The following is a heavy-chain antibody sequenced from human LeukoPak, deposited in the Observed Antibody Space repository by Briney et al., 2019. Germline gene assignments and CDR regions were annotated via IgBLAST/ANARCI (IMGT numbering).Heavy chain of an antibody. J-gene: IGHJ4*02. CDR2: INHSGST. CDR3: ARGFELKSIAARIYYFDY. V-gene: IGHV4-34*01. CDR1: GGSFSGYY. D-gene: IGHD6-6*01. Sequence: TETLSPTCAVYGGSFSGYYWSWIRQPPGKGLEWIGEINHSGSTNYNPSLKSRVTISVDTSKNQFSLKLSSVTAADTAVYYCARGFELKSIAARIYYFDYWGQGTLVTVSS.